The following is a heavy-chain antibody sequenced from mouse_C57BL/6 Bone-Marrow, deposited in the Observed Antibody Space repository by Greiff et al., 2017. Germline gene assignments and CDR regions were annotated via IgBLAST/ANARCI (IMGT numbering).Heavy chain of an antibody. V-gene: IGHV1-81*01. D-gene: IGHD2-10*01. Sequence: VTLMESGAELARPGASVKLSCKASGYTFTSYGISWVKQRTGQGLEWIGEIYPRSGNTYYNEKFKGKATLTADKSSSTAYMELRSLTSEDSAVYFCANLRLLRDYWGQGTTLTVSS. CDR2: IYPRSGNT. J-gene: IGHJ2*01. CDR3: ANLRLLRDY. CDR1: GYTFTSYG.